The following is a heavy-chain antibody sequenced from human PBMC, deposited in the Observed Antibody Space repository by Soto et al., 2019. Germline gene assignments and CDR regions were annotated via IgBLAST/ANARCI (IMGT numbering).Heavy chain of an antibody. CDR3: ARENWNAYYYGMDV. J-gene: IGHJ6*02. CDR2: INHSGST. CDR1: GGSFSGYY. Sequence: PSETLSLTCAVYGGSFSGYYWSWIRQPPGKGLEWIGEINHSGSTNYNPSLKSRVTISVDTSKNQFSLKLSSATAADTAVYYCARENWNAYYYGMDVWGQGTTVTVSS. V-gene: IGHV4-34*01. D-gene: IGHD1-1*01.